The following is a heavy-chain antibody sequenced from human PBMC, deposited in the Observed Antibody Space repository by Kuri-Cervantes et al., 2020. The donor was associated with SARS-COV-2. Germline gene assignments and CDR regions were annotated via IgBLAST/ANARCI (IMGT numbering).Heavy chain of an antibody. CDR3: AKEGRVPAARYYYYGMDV. J-gene: IGHJ6*02. Sequence: GESLKISCATSGFTVSRDYMSWVRQAPGKGLEWVSAISGSGGSTYYADSVKGRFTISRDNSKNTLYLQMNSLRAEDTAVYYCAKEGRVPAARYYYYGMDVWGQGTTVTVSS. CDR2: ISGSGGST. D-gene: IGHD2-2*01. V-gene: IGHV3-23*01. CDR1: GFTVSRDY.